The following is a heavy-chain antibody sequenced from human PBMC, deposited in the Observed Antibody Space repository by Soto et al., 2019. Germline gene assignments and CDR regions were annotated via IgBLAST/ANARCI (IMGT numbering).Heavy chain of an antibody. V-gene: IGHV3-20*01. CDR1: GFTFDDYG. J-gene: IGHJ6*03. D-gene: IGHD2-2*01. CDR3: ARGGDCRSTSCHGYGYYYYMDV. Sequence: EVQLVESGGGVVRPGGSLRLSCAASGFTFDDYGMSWVRQAPGKGLEWVSGINWNGGSTGYADSVKGRVTISRDNAKNTLYLVMNRLRAEDTALYHCARGGDCRSTSCHGYGYYYYMDVWGKGTTVTVSS. CDR2: INWNGGST.